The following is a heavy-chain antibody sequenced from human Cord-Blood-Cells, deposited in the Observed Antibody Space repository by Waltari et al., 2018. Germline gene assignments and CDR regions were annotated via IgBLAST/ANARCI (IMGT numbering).Heavy chain of an antibody. J-gene: IGHJ3*02. CDR1: GGSISSSSYY. D-gene: IGHD3-22*01. V-gene: IGHV4-39*01. CDR3: ASTREYYYDSSGYYNAFDI. CDR2: IYYSGST. Sequence: QLQLQESGPGLVKPSETLSLTCTVSGGSISSSSYYWGWIRPPPGKGRELIGSIYYSGSTSSNPSLKSRVTISVDTSKTQFSLKLSSVTAADTAVYYCASTREYYYDSSGYYNAFDIWGQGTMVTVSS.